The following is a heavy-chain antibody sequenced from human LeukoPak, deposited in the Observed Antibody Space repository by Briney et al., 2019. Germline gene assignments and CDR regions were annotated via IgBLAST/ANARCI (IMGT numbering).Heavy chain of an antibody. CDR3: ARDLFSGAEMATFDY. J-gene: IGHJ4*02. Sequence: GGSLRLSCAASGFVFSTYAMHWVRQAPGKGLEYVSGISGNGGYTDYANSVKGRFTISRDNFKNTLYLQMGSLRAEDMAVYYCARDLFSGAEMATFDYWGQGILVTVSS. V-gene: IGHV3-64*01. CDR1: GFVFSTYA. CDR2: ISGNGGYT. D-gene: IGHD5-24*01.